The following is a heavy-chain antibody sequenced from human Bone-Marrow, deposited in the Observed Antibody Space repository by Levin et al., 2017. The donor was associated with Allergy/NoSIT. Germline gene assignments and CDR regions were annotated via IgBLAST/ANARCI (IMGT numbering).Heavy chain of an antibody. D-gene: IGHD2-15*01. J-gene: IGHJ4*02. V-gene: IGHV3-33*01. CDR3: AREKVASFDY. Sequence: QPGGSLRLSCVTSGFNFRRFGMDWVRQAPGKGLEWLAVIWYDASNQYYADSVRGRFTISRDNSKNTVYLHMRNLRAEDTAVYYCAREKVASFDYWGQGTLVAVSS. CDR2: IWYDASNQ. CDR1: GFNFRRFG.